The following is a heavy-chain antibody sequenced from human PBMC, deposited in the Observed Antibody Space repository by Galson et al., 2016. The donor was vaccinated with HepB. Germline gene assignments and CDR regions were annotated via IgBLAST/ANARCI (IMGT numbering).Heavy chain of an antibody. CDR3: ARLAWRGFDNTGTKYRADI. J-gene: IGHJ1*01. CDR1: GFSFSPTGMC. Sequence: PALVKPPQTLTLTCTLSGFSFSPTGMCVSWIRQPPGRALEWLALIDWDDNKYYTTSLRTRLTISKDTSKNQVVLTMTNMDPVDTATYYCARLAWRGFDNTGTKYRADIGGQGTLVTVS. D-gene: IGHD1-14*01. V-gene: IGHV2-70*01. CDR2: IDWDDNK.